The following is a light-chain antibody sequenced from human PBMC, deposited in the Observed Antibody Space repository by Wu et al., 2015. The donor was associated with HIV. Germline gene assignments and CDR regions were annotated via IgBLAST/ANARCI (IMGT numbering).Light chain of an antibody. CDR2: KAS. CDR1: QSINSW. J-gene: IGKJ2*01. Sequence: DIQMTQSPSTLSGSVGDRVAITCRASQSINSWLAWYQQKPGKAPKLLIFKASVLEIGVPSRFSGSGSGTEFTLTITSLQPDDSATYYCQQYNGYPYTFGQGTKLEIK. CDR3: QQYNGYPYT. V-gene: IGKV1-5*03.